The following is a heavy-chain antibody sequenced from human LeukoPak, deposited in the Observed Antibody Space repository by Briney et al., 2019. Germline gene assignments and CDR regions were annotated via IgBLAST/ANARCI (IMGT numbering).Heavy chain of an antibody. CDR1: EYTFTGYY. Sequence: ASVKVSCKASEYTFTGYYMHWVRQAPGQGLEWMGWINPNSGGTNYAQKFQGRVTMTRDTSISTAYMELSRLRSDDTAVYYCARVLNGYYYFDYWGQGTLVTVSS. D-gene: IGHD3-9*01. CDR3: ARVLNGYYYFDY. J-gene: IGHJ4*02. V-gene: IGHV1-2*02. CDR2: INPNSGGT.